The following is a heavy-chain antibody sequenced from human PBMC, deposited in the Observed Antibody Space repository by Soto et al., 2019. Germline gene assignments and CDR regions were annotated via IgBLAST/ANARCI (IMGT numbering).Heavy chain of an antibody. CDR2: ISGNGANT. J-gene: IGHJ4*02. V-gene: IGHV3-23*01. Sequence: EVQLLGSGGGLVQPGGSLRLSCAASGLTFSTYAMSWVRQAPGKGLEWVSSISGNGANTYYTDSVKGRFIISRDNSKNTLFLQMNRLSAEDTALYSCAKDRPNYYGSGGGYYKAGGDYWGQGTLVTVSS. CDR1: GLTFSTYA. D-gene: IGHD3-10*01. CDR3: AKDRPNYYGSGGGYYKAGGDY.